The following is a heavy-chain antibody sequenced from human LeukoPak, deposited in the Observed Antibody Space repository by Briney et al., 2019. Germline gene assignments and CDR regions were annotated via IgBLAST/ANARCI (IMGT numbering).Heavy chain of an antibody. CDR2: IYYSGNT. D-gene: IGHD1-1*01. CDR1: GGSISSYY. CDR3: ARAVQLERPPPLIDYYYMDV. J-gene: IGHJ6*03. Sequence: SETLSLTCTVSGGSISSYYWSWIRQPPGKGLEWIGYIYYSGNTNYNPSLKSRVTLSVDTSKNQFSLKLSSVTAADTAVYYCARAVQLERPPPLIDYYYMDVWGKGTTVTVSS. V-gene: IGHV4-59*01.